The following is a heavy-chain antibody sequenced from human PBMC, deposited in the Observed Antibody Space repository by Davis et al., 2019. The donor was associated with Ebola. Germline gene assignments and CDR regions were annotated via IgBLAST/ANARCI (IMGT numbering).Heavy chain of an antibody. CDR3: ARDGVQLWLSWFDP. CDR1: GFTFSSYS. CDR2: ISSSSSYI. D-gene: IGHD5-18*01. J-gene: IGHJ5*02. Sequence: PGGSLRLSCAASGFTFSSYSMNWVRQAPGKGLEWVSSISSSSSYIYYADSVKGRFTISRDNAKNSLYLQMNSLRAEDTAVYYCARDGVQLWLSWFDPWGQGTLVTVSS. V-gene: IGHV3-21*01.